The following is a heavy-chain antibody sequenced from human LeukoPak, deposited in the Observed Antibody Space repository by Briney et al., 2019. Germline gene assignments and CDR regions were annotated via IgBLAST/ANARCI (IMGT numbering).Heavy chain of an antibody. Sequence: GESLKISCKGSGYSFTSYWIGWVRQMPGKGLEWMGIIYPGDSDTRYSPSFQGQVTISADKPISTAYLQWSSLKASDTAMYYCARRGYCSSTSCLGFDPWGQGTLVTVSS. J-gene: IGHJ5*02. CDR2: IYPGDSDT. V-gene: IGHV5-51*01. CDR1: GYSFTSYW. D-gene: IGHD2-2*01. CDR3: ARRGYCSSTSCLGFDP.